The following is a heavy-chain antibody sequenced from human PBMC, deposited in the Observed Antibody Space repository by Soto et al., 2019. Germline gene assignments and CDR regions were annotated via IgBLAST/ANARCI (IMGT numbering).Heavy chain of an antibody. CDR1: GFTFSSYG. D-gene: IGHD3-10*01. J-gene: IGHJ4*02. CDR2: IWYDGSNK. V-gene: IGHV3-33*01. CDR3: ARNRNYYGSGSYPFAY. Sequence: GGSLRLSCAASGFTFSSYGMHWVRQAPGKGLEWVAVIWYDGSNKYYADSVKGRFTISRDNSKNTLYLQMNSLRAEDTAVYYCARNRNYYGSGSYPFAYWGQGTLVTVSS.